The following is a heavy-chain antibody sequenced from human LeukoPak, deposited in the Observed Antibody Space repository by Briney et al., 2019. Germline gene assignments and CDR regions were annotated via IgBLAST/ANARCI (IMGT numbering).Heavy chain of an antibody. CDR3: AREWHRGYEY. CDR2: ISGSSSYI. D-gene: IGHD6-25*01. J-gene: IGHJ4*02. V-gene: IGHV3-21*01. Sequence: GGSLRLSCAASGFTFSSYNMNWVRQAPGKGLEWVSSISGSSSYIYYADSVKGRFTISRDNAKNSLYLQMNSLRAEDTAVYYCAREWHRGYEYWGQGTLVTVSS. CDR1: GFTFSSYN.